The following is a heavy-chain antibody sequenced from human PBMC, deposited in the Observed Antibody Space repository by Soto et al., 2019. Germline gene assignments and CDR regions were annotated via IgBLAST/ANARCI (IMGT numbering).Heavy chain of an antibody. D-gene: IGHD6-13*01. CDR1: GFTFSNAW. CDR2: IKSKTDGGTT. Sequence: PGGSLRLSCAASGFTFSNAWMSWARQAPGKGLEWVGRIKSKTDGGTTDYAAPVKGRFTISRDDSKNTLYLQMNSLKTEDTAVYYCTTDRGIAAAGTYYYYYGMDVWGQGTTVTVSS. V-gene: IGHV3-15*01. CDR3: TTDRGIAAAGTYYYYYGMDV. J-gene: IGHJ6*02.